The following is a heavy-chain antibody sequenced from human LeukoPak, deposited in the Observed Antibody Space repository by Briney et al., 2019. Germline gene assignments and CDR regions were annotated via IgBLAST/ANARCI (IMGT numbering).Heavy chain of an antibody. J-gene: IGHJ6*02. CDR3: ARLWEPRYGMDV. V-gene: IGHV4-39*01. CDR1: GGSISSSSYY. D-gene: IGHD1-26*01. Sequence: PSETLSLTCTVSGGSISSSSYYWGWIRQPPGKGLEWIGSIYYSGSTYYNPSLKCRVTISVDTSKNQFSLKLSSVTAADTAVYYCARLWEPRYGMDVWGQGTTVTVSS. CDR2: IYYSGST.